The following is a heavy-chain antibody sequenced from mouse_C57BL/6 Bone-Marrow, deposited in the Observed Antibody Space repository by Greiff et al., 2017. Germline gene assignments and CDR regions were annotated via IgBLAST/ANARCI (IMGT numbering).Heavy chain of an antibody. D-gene: IGHD1-1*01. CDR1: GYAFSSSW. V-gene: IGHV1-82*01. J-gene: IGHJ4*01. CDR2: LYPGDGDT. Sequence: VQGVASGPELVKPGASVKISCKASGYAFSSSWLNWVKQRPGKGLEWIGRLYPGDGDTNYNGKFKGKATLTADKSSSTAYMQLSSLTSEDSAVYFCARPLHYYGSRVYAMDYWGQGTSVTVSS. CDR3: ARPLHYYGSRVYAMDY.